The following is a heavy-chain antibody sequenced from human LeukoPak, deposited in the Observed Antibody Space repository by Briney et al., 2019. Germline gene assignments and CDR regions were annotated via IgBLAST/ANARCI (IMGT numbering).Heavy chain of an antibody. CDR1: GFTFSSYE. V-gene: IGHV3-48*03. CDR3: ASGTASYY. Sequence: PGGSLRLSCAASGFTFSSYEMNWVRQAPGKGLEWVSYISSSGSTKYYADSVKGRFTISRDNAKNTLYLQMNSLRAEDTAVYYCASGTASYYWGQGTLVTVPS. J-gene: IGHJ4*02. CDR2: ISSSGSTK.